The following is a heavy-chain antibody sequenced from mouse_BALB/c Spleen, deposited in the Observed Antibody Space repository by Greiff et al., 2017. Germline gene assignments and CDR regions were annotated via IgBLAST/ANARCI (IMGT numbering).Heavy chain of an antibody. CDR1: GFTFSSFG. J-gene: IGHJ4*01. CDR2: ISSGSSTI. Sequence: EVHLVESGGGLVQPGGSRKLSCAASGFTFSSFGMHWVRQAPEKGLEWVAYISSGSSTIYYADTVKGRFTISRDNPKNTLFLQMTSLRSEDTAMYYCARSREYYAMDYWGQGTSVTVSS. CDR3: ARSREYYAMDY. V-gene: IGHV5-17*02.